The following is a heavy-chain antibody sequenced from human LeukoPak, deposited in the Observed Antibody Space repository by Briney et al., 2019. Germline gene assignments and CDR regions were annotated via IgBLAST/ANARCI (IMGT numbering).Heavy chain of an antibody. Sequence: GGSLRLSCAASGFILDNYAMTWVRQAPGKGLEWVSSISSSNAFIYYADSVTGRFTISRDNPKNSLYLQMSSLRAEDTAVYYCAGAPMYGSSYFDYWGQGTLVTVSS. V-gene: IGHV3-21*01. CDR1: GFILDNYA. D-gene: IGHD3-10*01. CDR3: AGAPMYGSSYFDY. J-gene: IGHJ4*02. CDR2: ISSSNAFI.